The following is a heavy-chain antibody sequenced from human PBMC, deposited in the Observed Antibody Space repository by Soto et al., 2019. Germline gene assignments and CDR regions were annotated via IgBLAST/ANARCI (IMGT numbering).Heavy chain of an antibody. V-gene: IGHV1-18*01. Sequence: QVQLVQSGAEVKKPGASVKVSCKASGYTFTSYGISWVRQAPGQGLEWMGWISAYNGNTNYAQKLQGRVTMTTDTSTSTAYMELRSLGSDDTAVYYCARDRRYFDWLLRTHYAFDIWGQGTMVTVSS. D-gene: IGHD3-9*01. J-gene: IGHJ3*02. CDR3: ARDRRYFDWLLRTHYAFDI. CDR2: ISAYNGNT. CDR1: GYTFTSYG.